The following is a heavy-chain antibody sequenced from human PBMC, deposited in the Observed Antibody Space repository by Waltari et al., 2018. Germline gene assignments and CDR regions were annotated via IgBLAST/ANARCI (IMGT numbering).Heavy chain of an antibody. Sequence: QVQLVQSGAEVKKPGSSVKVSCKASGSTFTSYGIILVRQATGQGLEGMGWMNPNSGNTGYAQKFQGRVTMTRNTSISTAYMELSSLRSEDTAVYYCARAVSFTTLYYFDYWGQGTLVTVSS. V-gene: IGHV1-8*01. D-gene: IGHD1-1*01. CDR3: ARAVSFTTLYYFDY. CDR1: GSTFTSYG. CDR2: MNPNSGNT. J-gene: IGHJ4*02.